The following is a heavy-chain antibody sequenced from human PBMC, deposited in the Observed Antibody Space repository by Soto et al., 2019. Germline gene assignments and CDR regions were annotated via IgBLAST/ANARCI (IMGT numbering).Heavy chain of an antibody. CDR3: ARERASYGYYYGTAFDI. D-gene: IGHD4-17*01. CDR2: IYYSGST. J-gene: IGHJ3*02. Sequence: QLQLQESGPGLVKPSETLSLTCSVSGGSVRSGSYYWSWVRQPPGKGPEWIGYIYYSGSTNYNPSLKSRVTMSVDTSKNQFFLKLSSVTAADTAMYYCARERASYGYYYGTAFDIWGQGTMVTVSS. V-gene: IGHV4-61*01. CDR1: GGSVRSGSYY.